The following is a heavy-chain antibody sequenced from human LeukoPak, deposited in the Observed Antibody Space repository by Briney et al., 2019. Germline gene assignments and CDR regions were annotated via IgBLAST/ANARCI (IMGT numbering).Heavy chain of an antibody. V-gene: IGHV4-59*12. J-gene: IGHJ4*02. CDR1: GVSISSYY. CDR2: IYYSGST. Sequence: SETLSLTCTVSGVSISSYYWSWIRQPPGKGLEWIGYIYYSGSTNYNPSLKSRVTISVDTSKNQFSLKLSSVTAADTAVYYCANDILTGYYVWGQGTLVTVSS. CDR3: ANDILTGYYV. D-gene: IGHD3-9*01.